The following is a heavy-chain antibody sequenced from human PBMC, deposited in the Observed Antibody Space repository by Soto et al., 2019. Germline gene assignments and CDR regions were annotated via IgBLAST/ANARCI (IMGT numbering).Heavy chain of an antibody. CDR1: GDSISSYS. J-gene: IGHJ6*02. Sequence: PSETLSLTCTVSGDSISSYSWSWIRQPPGKGLEWIGNIHYNGNTKYSPSLKSRVTISVDTSKNQFSLKLSSVTAADTAVYYCARAVGEVVVVPADRYYYYGMDVWGQGTTVTVSS. V-gene: IGHV4-59*01. CDR2: IHYNGNT. D-gene: IGHD2-2*01. CDR3: ARAVGEVVVVPADRYYYYGMDV.